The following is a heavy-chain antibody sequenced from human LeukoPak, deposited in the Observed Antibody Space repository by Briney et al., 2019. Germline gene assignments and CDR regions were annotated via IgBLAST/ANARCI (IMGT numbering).Heavy chain of an antibody. CDR2: AYYSGHT. CDR3: ARHPFATPLVY. V-gene: IGHV4-59*08. J-gene: IGHJ4*02. CDR1: GGSISDNY. Sequence: SETLSLTCTVSGGSISDNYWSWIRQPPGKGLEWIGYAYYSGHTNYNSSLKSRVTMSLDTSKSQFSLRLSSVTAADTAVYFCARHPFATPLVYWGQGTLVTVSS. D-gene: IGHD2-15*01.